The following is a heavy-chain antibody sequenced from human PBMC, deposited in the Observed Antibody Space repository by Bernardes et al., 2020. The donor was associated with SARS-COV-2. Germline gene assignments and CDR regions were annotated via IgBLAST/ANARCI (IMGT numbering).Heavy chain of an antibody. CDR1: GFTFSSYW. CDR2: IKQDGSEK. CDR3: AREPTYYDILTGYLGNYYYYGMDV. V-gene: IGHV3-7*01. Sequence: GSLRLSCAASGFTFSSYWMSWVRQAPGKGLEWVANIKQDGSEKYYVDSVKGRFTISRDNAKNSLYLQMNSLRAEDTAVYYCAREPTYYDILTGYLGNYYYYGMDVWGQGTTVTVSS. J-gene: IGHJ6*02. D-gene: IGHD3-9*01.